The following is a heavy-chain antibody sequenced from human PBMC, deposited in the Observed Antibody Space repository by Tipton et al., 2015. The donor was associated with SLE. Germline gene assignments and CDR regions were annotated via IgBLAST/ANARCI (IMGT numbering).Heavy chain of an antibody. CDR3: ARLIAVSNTVDWFDP. J-gene: IGHJ5*02. CDR1: GGSISSGAHY. Sequence: LRLSCTVSGGSISSGAHYWSWIRQSAGKGLEWIGRIYASGSTSGSANYNPSLKSRVTISVETSKNQFSLKLTSVTAADTAVYYCARLIAVSNTVDWFDPWGQGTLVTVSS. V-gene: IGHV4-61*02. CDR2: IYASGSTSGSA. D-gene: IGHD6-19*01.